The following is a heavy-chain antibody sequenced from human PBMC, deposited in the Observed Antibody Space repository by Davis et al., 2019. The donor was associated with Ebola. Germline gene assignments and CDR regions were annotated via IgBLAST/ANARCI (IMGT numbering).Heavy chain of an antibody. J-gene: IGHJ1*01. CDR1: GYTFTSYG. V-gene: IGHV1-18*01. Sequence: GESLKISCKGSGYTFTSYGISWVRQAPGQGLEWMGWISAYNGNTNYAQKLQGRVTMTTDTSTSTAYMELRSLRSDDTAVYYCARGPRGYCSSTSCLQYFQHWGQGTLVTVSS. CDR3: ARGPRGYCSSTSCLQYFQH. CDR2: ISAYNGNT. D-gene: IGHD2-2*01.